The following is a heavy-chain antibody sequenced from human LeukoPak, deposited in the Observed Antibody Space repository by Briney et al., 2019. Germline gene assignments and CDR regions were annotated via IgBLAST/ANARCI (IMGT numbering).Heavy chain of an antibody. CDR1: GYTFTGYY. V-gene: IGHV1-2*06. Sequence: GASVKVSCKASGYTFTGYYMHWVRQAPGQGLEWMGRINPNSGGTNYAQKFRGRVTMTRGTSISTAYMELSRLRSDDTAVYYCARDYYYYDSSGYYYIPYYFDYWGQGTLVTVSS. D-gene: IGHD3-22*01. CDR2: INPNSGGT. J-gene: IGHJ4*02. CDR3: ARDYYYYDSSGYYYIPYYFDY.